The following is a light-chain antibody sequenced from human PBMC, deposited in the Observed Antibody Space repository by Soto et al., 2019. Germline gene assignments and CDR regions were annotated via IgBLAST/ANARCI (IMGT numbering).Light chain of an antibody. J-gene: IGKJ3*01. Sequence: EIVMTQSPATLSVSPGERATLSCRASQSLTSDLAWYQQQPGQAPRLLIHGASTRATDIPARFSGSGSGTEFTLTISSLQSEDFAVYYCQQYNDWPSHITFGPGTKVDIK. CDR3: QQYNDWPSHIT. V-gene: IGKV3-15*01. CDR1: QSLTSD. CDR2: GAS.